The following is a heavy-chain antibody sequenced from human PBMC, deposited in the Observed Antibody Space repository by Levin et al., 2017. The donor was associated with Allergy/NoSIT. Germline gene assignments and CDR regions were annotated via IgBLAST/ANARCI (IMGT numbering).Heavy chain of an antibody. CDR2: IDGDGFTT. D-gene: IGHD1-1*01. Sequence: GGSLRLSCAASGFTFSSYRMHWVRQAPGKGLVWVSRIDGDGFTTSYADFVKGRFTISRDNAKSTLYLQMNSLRAEDTAVYYCARNLEADFWGQGTLVTVSS. CDR3: ARNLEADF. J-gene: IGHJ4*02. V-gene: IGHV3-74*01. CDR1: GFTFSSYR.